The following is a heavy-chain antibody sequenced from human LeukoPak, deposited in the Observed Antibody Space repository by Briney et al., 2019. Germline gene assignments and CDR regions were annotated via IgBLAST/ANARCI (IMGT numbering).Heavy chain of an antibody. D-gene: IGHD1-26*01. Sequence: GSLRLSCAASGFALSNVWMSCVRQAPGRGLEWVGRIKIKTDGGTTDYAAPVKGRFTISRDDSKNTLYLQMNSLKTEDTALYYYTPGSASDYWGQETLVTVSS. CDR3: TPGSASDY. CDR2: IKIKTDGGTT. J-gene: IGHJ4*02. V-gene: IGHV3-15*01. CDR1: GFALSNVW.